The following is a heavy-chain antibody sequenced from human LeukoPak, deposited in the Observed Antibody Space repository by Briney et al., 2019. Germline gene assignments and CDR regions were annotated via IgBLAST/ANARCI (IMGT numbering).Heavy chain of an antibody. D-gene: IGHD1-1*01. CDR1: GCTITGYY. CDR3: GRDRHWNQGNFDY. Sequence: ASVKVSCKAFGCTITGYYIQWGRQAPGQGLEWMGWINPNNGGTNSAQKFQGRVTMTRDTSIGTAYMELNRLTYDDTAVYYCGRDRHWNQGNFDYWGQGTLVTVSS. V-gene: IGHV1-2*02. CDR2: INPNNGGT. J-gene: IGHJ4*02.